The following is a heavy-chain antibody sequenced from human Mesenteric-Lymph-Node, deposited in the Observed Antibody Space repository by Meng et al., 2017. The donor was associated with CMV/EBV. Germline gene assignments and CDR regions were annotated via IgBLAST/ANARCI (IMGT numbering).Heavy chain of an antibody. CDR3: ARGPAATLAAEYFQH. CDR1: GYTFNGYY. V-gene: IGHV1-2*02. J-gene: IGHJ1*01. Sequence: ASVKVSCKASGYTFNGYYMHWVRQAPGQGREWMGWINPNTGGTNYAQKFQDRVTMTRDTSISTAYMELRRLRSDDTAVYYCARGPAATLAAEYFQHWGQGTLVTVSS. CDR2: INPNTGGT. D-gene: IGHD2-2*01.